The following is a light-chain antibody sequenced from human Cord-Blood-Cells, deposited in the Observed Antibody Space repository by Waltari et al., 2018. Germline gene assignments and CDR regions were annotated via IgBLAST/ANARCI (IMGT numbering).Light chain of an antibody. CDR1: QSVSSN. V-gene: IGKV3-15*01. Sequence: EIVMTQSPALLSASPGERATLPCRASQSVSSNLAWYQQKPGQAPRLLIYGASTRTTGIPARFSGSGSGTEFTLTISSLQSEDFAVYYCQQYNNWPPITFGQGTRLEIK. J-gene: IGKJ5*01. CDR2: GAS. CDR3: QQYNNWPPIT.